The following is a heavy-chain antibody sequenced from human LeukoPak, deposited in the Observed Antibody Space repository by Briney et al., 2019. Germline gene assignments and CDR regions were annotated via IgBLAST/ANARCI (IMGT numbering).Heavy chain of an antibody. V-gene: IGHV3-30*02. Sequence: GGSLRLSCAASGFTFSSYGTHWVRQAPGKGLEWVAFIRYDGSNKYYADSVKGRFTISRDNSKNTLYLQMNSLRAEDTAVYYCAKERYGSAPDYWGQGTLVTVSS. D-gene: IGHD3-10*01. CDR1: GFTFSSYG. CDR2: IRYDGSNK. CDR3: AKERYGSAPDY. J-gene: IGHJ4*02.